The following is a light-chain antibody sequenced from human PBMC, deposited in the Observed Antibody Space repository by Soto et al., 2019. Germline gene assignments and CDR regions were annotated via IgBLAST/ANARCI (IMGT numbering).Light chain of an antibody. CDR2: DAS. CDR1: QSVGSW. CDR3: QQRSAWPRT. V-gene: IGKV3-11*01. Sequence: EILLTQSPATLSLSPGDRATLSCRASQSVGSWLVWYQQRPGQAPRLLIYDASDRATGIPPRFRGSGSGTDFTLTISNLEPEDFAVYYCQQRSAWPRTXGXGTKLEXK. J-gene: IGKJ2*01.